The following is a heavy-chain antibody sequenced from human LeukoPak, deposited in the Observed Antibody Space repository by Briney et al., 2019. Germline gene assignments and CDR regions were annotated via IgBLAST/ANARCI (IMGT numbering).Heavy chain of an antibody. CDR2: TNQDGTEK. D-gene: IGHD3-10*01. Sequence: GGSLSLSCTASGFTFGTYWMSWVRHPPGKGLEWVAKTNQDGTEKYYVDSVKGRFTISRDNAKNSLYLQMNSLRVEDTATYYCAKVAHYYYGSESYYFFEHWGQGTPVTASS. CDR1: GFTFGTYW. CDR3: AKVAHYYYGSESYYFFEH. V-gene: IGHV3-7*01. J-gene: IGHJ4*02.